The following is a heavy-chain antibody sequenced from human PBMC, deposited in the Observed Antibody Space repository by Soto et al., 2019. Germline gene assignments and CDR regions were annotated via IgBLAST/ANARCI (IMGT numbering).Heavy chain of an antibody. V-gene: IGHV1-18*01. CDR3: ARDTTDGY. CDR2: IGAYNGDT. Sequence: QVQLVQSGTEVKKPGASVKVSCKASGYTFISYGISWVRQAPGQGLEWMGWIGAYNGDTRYAQKFQGRVTMTTDTSTSTAYMELRSLRSDATAVYFCARDTTDGYWGQGTLVTVSS. J-gene: IGHJ4*02. D-gene: IGHD1-1*01. CDR1: GYTFISYG.